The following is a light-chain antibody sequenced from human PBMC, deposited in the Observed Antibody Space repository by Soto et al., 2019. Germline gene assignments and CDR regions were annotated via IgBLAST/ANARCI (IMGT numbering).Light chain of an antibody. Sequence: EFVLTQSPGTLSLSPGERATLSCRASQTVRNNYLAWFQQKPGQAPRLLIYGASTRATGIPDRFSGSGSGTDFTLTISRLEPEDFAVYYCHHYGVSPIYTFGPGTKLDFK. J-gene: IGKJ3*01. CDR1: QTVRNNY. V-gene: IGKV3-20*01. CDR2: GAS. CDR3: HHYGVSPIYT.